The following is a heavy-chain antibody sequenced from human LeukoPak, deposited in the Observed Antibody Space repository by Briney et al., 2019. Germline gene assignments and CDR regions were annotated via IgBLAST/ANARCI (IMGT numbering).Heavy chain of an antibody. CDR2: IYHSGST. D-gene: IGHD4-11*01. CDR3: ARIRTTVTTGYY. Sequence: PSETLSLTCTVSGYSIGSGYYWGWIRQPPGKGLEWIGSIYHSGSTYYNPSLKSRVTISVDTSKNQFSLKLSSVTAADTAVYYCARIRTTVTTGYYWGQGTLVTVSS. J-gene: IGHJ4*02. V-gene: IGHV4-38-2*02. CDR1: GYSIGSGYY.